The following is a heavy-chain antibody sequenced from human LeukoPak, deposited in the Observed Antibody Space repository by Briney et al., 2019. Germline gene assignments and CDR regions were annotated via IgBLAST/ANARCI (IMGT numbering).Heavy chain of an antibody. J-gene: IGHJ4*02. D-gene: IGHD3-10*01. CDR2: ISYDGSNK. Sequence: GGSLRLSCAASGFTFSSYGMHWVRQAPGKGLEWVAVISYDGSNKYYADSVKGRFTISRDNSKNTLYLQMNSLRAEDTAVYYCAKDQALWFGELGYTFDYWGQGTLVTVSS. CDR1: GFTFSSYG. CDR3: AKDQALWFGELGYTFDY. V-gene: IGHV3-30*18.